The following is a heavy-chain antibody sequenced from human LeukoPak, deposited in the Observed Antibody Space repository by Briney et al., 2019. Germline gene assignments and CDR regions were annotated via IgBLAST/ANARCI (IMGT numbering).Heavy chain of an antibody. D-gene: IGHD2-15*01. Sequence: SGPTLVKPTQTLTLTCTFSGFSLSTSGVGVGWIRHPPGKALEWLAPIYWDDDKRYRPSLKSRLTITKDTSKNQVVLTLTNMDSVDTAAYYCARLNVEVVLDYWGQGTLVTVSS. CDR2: IYWDDDK. CDR3: ARLNVEVVLDY. V-gene: IGHV2-5*02. J-gene: IGHJ4*02. CDR1: GFSLSTSGVG.